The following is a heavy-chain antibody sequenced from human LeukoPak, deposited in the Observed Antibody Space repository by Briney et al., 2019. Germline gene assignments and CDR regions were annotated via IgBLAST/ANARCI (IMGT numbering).Heavy chain of an antibody. CDR1: GGSISSYY. J-gene: IGHJ4*02. CDR3: ARGFNTDYYGSGSYIN. Sequence: SETLSLTCTVSGGSISSYYWSWIRQPAGKGLEWIGRIYSSGSTNYNPSLKSRVTMSVDTSKNQFSLKLSSVTAADTAVYYCARGFNTDYYGSGSYINWSQGTLVTVSS. D-gene: IGHD3-10*01. CDR2: IYSSGST. V-gene: IGHV4-4*07.